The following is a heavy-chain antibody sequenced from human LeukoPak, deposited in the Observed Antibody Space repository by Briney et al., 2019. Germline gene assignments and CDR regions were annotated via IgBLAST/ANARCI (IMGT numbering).Heavy chain of an antibody. Sequence: PGGSLRLSCAASGFPFSSYGMHWVRQAPGKGLEWVAVIWYDGSNKNYADSVKGRFTISRDNSKKTLYLQMDSLRAEDTAVYHCARSRGPDRYCSGGTCYFPDGNYDYWGQGSLVTVSS. V-gene: IGHV3-33*01. CDR1: GFPFSSYG. J-gene: IGHJ4*02. CDR3: ARSRGPDRYCSGGTCYFPDGNYDY. CDR2: IWYDGSNK. D-gene: IGHD2-15*01.